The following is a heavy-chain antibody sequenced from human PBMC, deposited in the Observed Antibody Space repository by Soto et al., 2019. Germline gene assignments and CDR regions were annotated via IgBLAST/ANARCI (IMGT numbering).Heavy chain of an antibody. J-gene: IGHJ4*02. Sequence: EVQLMESGGGLVQPGESLRLSCAASGFTFSTYAMSWVRQAPGKGLEWVSAIVNNGDTTYYTDSVRGRFTLSRDNSKNTVYLQMNNLRAEDTAMYYCAKRLAPSGSAWDYWGQGTLVTVSS. V-gene: IGHV3-23*01. CDR3: AKRLAPSGSAWDY. CDR1: GFTFSTYA. D-gene: IGHD6-13*01. CDR2: IVNNGDTT.